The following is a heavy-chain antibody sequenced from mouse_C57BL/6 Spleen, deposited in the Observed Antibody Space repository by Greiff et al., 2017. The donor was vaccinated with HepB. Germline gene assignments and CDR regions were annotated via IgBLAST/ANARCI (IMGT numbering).Heavy chain of an antibody. J-gene: IGHJ4*01. D-gene: IGHD4-1*02. Sequence: EVKLVESGGGLVKPGGSLKLSCAASGFTFSDYGMHWVRQAPEKGLEWVAYISSGSSTIYYADTVKGRFTISRDNAKNTLFLQMTSLRSEDTAMYYCARLQLGLYAMDYWGLGTSVTVSS. CDR2: ISSGSSTI. CDR1: GFTFSDYG. CDR3: ARLQLGLYAMDY. V-gene: IGHV5-17*01.